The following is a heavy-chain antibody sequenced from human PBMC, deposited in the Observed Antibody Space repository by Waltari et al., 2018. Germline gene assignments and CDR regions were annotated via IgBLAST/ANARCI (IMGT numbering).Heavy chain of an antibody. J-gene: IGHJ4*02. CDR1: GYTFTSYG. Sequence: VQLVQSGAEVKKPGASVKVSCTASGYTFTSYGISWVRPAPGQGLEWMGGISAYNGNTNYAQKLQGRVTMTTDTSTSTAYMELRSLRSDDTAVYYCARDSAVAGIHYFDYWGQGTLVTVSS. V-gene: IGHV1-18*01. CDR3: ARDSAVAGIHYFDY. CDR2: ISAYNGNT. D-gene: IGHD6-19*01.